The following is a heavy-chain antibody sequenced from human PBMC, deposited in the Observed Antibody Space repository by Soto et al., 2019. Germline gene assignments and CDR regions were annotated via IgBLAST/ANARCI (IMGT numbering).Heavy chain of an antibody. V-gene: IGHV3-74*03. Sequence: PGGSLRLSCAASGFTFSNNWMHWVRQAPGKGLVWVSRINIDGSGTTYADSVKGRFTISRDNAKNTVFLEMKNLRAEDTAVYYCARDSDAPHVWGQGTTVTVSS. J-gene: IGHJ6*02. CDR3: ARDSDAPHV. CDR2: INIDGSGT. CDR1: GFTFSNNW.